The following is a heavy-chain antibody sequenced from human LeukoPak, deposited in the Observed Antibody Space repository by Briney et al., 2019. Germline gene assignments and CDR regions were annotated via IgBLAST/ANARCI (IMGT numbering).Heavy chain of an antibody. D-gene: IGHD3-22*01. J-gene: IGHJ1*01. Sequence: GGSLTLSCAASGFTFSSYWMHWVRQAPGKGLVWVSRIKSDGSTRYADSVKGRFTISRDNAKNTVSLQITSLRAEDTGVYYCARAPSEIGGYYPEYFRHWGQGTLVIVSS. CDR3: ARAPSEIGGYYPEYFRH. CDR2: IKSDGST. CDR1: GFTFSSYW. V-gene: IGHV3-74*01.